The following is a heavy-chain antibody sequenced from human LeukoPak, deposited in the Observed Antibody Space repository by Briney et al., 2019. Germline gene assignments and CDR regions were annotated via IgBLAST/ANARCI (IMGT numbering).Heavy chain of an antibody. V-gene: IGHV4-30-4*01. Sequence: PSGTLSLTCTVSGASIRSGDYYWSWIRQPPGKGLEWIGYIYDSGSTYYNPSLKSRITISVDTSENRFSLKLSSVTATDTAVYYCARDCSGGSCYGAFDIWGQGTMVTVSS. CDR3: ARDCSGGSCYGAFDI. CDR1: GASIRSGDYY. D-gene: IGHD2-15*01. CDR2: IYDSGST. J-gene: IGHJ3*02.